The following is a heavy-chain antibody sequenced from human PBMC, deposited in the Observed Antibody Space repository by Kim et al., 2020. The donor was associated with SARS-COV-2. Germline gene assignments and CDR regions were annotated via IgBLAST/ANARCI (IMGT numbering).Heavy chain of an antibody. CDR2: ST. CDR3: ARVTAAALFDY. D-gene: IGHD6-13*01. J-gene: IGHJ4*02. V-gene: IGHV4-30-2*01. Sequence: STDYNPSLKSRVTISVDRSKNQFSLKVTSVTAADTAVYYCARVTAAALFDYWGQGTLVTVSS.